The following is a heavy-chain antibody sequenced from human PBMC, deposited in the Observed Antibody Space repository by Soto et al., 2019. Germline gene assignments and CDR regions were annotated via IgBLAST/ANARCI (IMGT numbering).Heavy chain of an antibody. CDR2: ISGSGGSK. D-gene: IGHD3-22*01. CDR3: AKDIRYHDSSVDN. J-gene: IGHJ4*02. V-gene: IGHV3-23*01. Sequence: GGSLRLSCAASGFTFSSYAMSWVRQAPGKGLEWVSAISGSGGSKYYADSVKGRFTISRDNSQNTLYLQMNSLRAEDTAVYYCAKDIRYHDSSVDNWGQGTLVTVSS. CDR1: GFTFSSYA.